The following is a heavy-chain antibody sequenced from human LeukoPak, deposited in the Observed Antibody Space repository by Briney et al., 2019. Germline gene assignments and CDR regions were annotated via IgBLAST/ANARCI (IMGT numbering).Heavy chain of an antibody. V-gene: IGHV1-46*01. CDR2: INPSGGST. CDR1: GYTFTSYY. CDR3: GLVVAASHFDY. J-gene: IGHJ4*02. D-gene: IGHD2-15*01. Sequence: ASVKVSCKASGYTFTSYYMHWVRQAPGQGLEWMGIINPSGGSTSYAQKFQGRVTMTSDTSTSTVYMELSSLRSEDTAVYYCGLVVAASHFDYWGQGTLVTVSS.